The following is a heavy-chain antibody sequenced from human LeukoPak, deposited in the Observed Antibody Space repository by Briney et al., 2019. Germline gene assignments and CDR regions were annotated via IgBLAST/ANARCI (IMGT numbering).Heavy chain of an antibody. CDR1: GASISSYF. Sequence: PSETLSLTCTISGASISSYFWSWIRQPPGKGLEWIGYIYYSGSTNYNPSLKSRVIISLDTSKNQFSLNLSSVTAADTAVYYCTRAVITFGAAVAKGFDCWGQGTLVTVSS. D-gene: IGHD3-16*01. CDR3: TRAVITFGAAVAKGFDC. CDR2: IYYSGST. J-gene: IGHJ4*02. V-gene: IGHV4-59*01.